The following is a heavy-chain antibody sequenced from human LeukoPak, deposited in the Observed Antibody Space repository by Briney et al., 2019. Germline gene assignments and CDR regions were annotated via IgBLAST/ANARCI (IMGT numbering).Heavy chain of an antibody. Sequence: TSETLSLTCTVSGGSIGSSIYYWGWIRQPPGKGLEWIGSIFYSGSTYYNPSLKSRVTISVDTSKNQFSLKLSSVTAADTAVYYCARRARGSYLYYFDYWGQGTLVTVSS. D-gene: IGHD3-10*01. CDR3: ARRARGSYLYYFDY. CDR1: GGSIGSSIYY. CDR2: IFYSGST. V-gene: IGHV4-39*01. J-gene: IGHJ4*02.